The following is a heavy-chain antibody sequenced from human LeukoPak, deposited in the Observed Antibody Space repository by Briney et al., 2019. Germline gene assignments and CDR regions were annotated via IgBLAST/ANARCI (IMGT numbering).Heavy chain of an antibody. D-gene: IGHD2-2*01. CDR1: GYTFTSYY. Sequence: ASVKVSCKASGYTFTSYYMHWVRQAPGQGLEWMGWINPNSGGTNYAQKFQGRVTMTRDTSISTAYMELSRLRSDDTAVYYCARDLGYCSSTSCFNWFDPWGQGTLVTVSS. CDR2: INPNSGGT. V-gene: IGHV1-2*02. J-gene: IGHJ5*02. CDR3: ARDLGYCSSTSCFNWFDP.